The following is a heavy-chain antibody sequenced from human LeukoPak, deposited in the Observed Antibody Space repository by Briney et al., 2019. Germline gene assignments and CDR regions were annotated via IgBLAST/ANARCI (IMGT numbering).Heavy chain of an antibody. D-gene: IGHD3-10*01. Sequence: GASVKVSCKASGYTFTGYYMHWVRQAPGQGLEWMGIINPSGNSTSYAQKFQGRVTMTWDTSTSTVYMEVSSLRFEDTAVYYCAPSAFDYWGQGTLVTVSP. CDR1: GYTFTGYY. J-gene: IGHJ4*02. V-gene: IGHV1-46*01. CDR2: INPSGNST. CDR3: APSAFDY.